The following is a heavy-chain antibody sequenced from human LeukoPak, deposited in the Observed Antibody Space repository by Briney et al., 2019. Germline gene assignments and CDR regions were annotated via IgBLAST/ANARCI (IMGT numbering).Heavy chain of an antibody. CDR3: ARGPSYYDRSGYYCGFDY. D-gene: IGHD3-22*01. V-gene: IGHV1-18*01. J-gene: IGHJ4*02. CDR1: GYTFTRYG. CDR2: ISAYDGNT. Sequence: ASVKVSCKASGYTFTRYGISWVRQAPGQGLEWMGWISAYDGNTNYAQKLQGRVTMTTDTSTSTAYMELRSLRSDDTAVFYCARGPSYYDRSGYYCGFDYWGQGTLVTVSS.